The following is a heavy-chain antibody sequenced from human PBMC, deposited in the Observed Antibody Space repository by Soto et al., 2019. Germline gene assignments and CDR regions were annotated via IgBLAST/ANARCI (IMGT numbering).Heavy chain of an antibody. Sequence: PSAALSLTCSVYGRSFSVYYWSWLRQSPGKGLEWIGEINHSGSTNYNPSLKSRVTISVDTPKNQFSLRLSSVTAADTAVYYCARERCGSTSCRTNFDYWGRGTLVTVSS. CDR2: INHSGST. V-gene: IGHV4-34*01. CDR3: ARERCGSTSCRTNFDY. CDR1: GRSFSVYY. J-gene: IGHJ4*02. D-gene: IGHD2-2*01.